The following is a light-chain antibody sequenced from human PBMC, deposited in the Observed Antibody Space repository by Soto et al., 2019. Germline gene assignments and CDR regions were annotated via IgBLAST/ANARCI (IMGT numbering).Light chain of an antibody. CDR3: GTWHSSLSVLM. Sequence: QSVLTQPPSVSAAPGQKVTISCSGSSSNIGNNYVSWYQQLPGTAPKLLIYENNKRPSGIPDRFSGSKSGTSATLSITGLQTGDEADYYCGTWHSSLSVLMFGGGTKLTVL. CDR2: ENN. V-gene: IGLV1-51*02. J-gene: IGLJ3*02. CDR1: SSNIGNNY.